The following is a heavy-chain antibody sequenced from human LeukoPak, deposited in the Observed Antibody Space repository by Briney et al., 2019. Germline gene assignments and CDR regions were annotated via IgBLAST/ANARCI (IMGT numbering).Heavy chain of an antibody. D-gene: IGHD6-19*01. Sequence: SETLSLTCAVYGGSFSDYYWSWIRQPPGKGLEWIGEINHSGSTNYNPSLKSRVTISVDTSKNQFSLKLSSVTAADTAVYYCARGLGYSSGWYSGVRYFDYWGQGTLVTVSS. V-gene: IGHV4-34*01. CDR3: ARGLGYSSGWYSGVRYFDY. J-gene: IGHJ4*02. CDR2: INHSGST. CDR1: GGSFSDYY.